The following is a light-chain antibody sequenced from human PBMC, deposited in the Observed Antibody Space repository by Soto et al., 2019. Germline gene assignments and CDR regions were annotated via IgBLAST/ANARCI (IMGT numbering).Light chain of an antibody. CDR3: MQTLQTPPWT. Sequence: DVVMTQSPLSLPVIPGEPASISCRSSQTLLHSNGHNYLDWYLPKPGQSPQLLIYLGSNRASGVPDRFSGSGSGTEFTLKISRVEAEDVGIYYCMQTLQTPPWTFGQGTKVEIK. J-gene: IGKJ1*01. V-gene: IGKV2-28*01. CDR2: LGS. CDR1: QTLLHSNGHNY.